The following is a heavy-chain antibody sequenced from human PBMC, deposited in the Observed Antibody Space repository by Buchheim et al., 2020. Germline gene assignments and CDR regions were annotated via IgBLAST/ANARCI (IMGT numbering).Heavy chain of an antibody. D-gene: IGHD2-15*01. CDR2: IYYSGST. CDR1: GGSISSGGYY. J-gene: IGHJ5*02. CDR3: ARVGGSVVVVAATENWFDP. V-gene: IGHV4-31*03. Sequence: QVQLQESGPGLVKPSQTLSLTCTVSGGSISSGGYYWSWIRQHPGKGLEWIGYIYYSGSTYYNPSLKSRVNISVHTSKNQFSLKLSSVTAADTAVYYCARVGGSVVVVAATENWFDPWGQGTL.